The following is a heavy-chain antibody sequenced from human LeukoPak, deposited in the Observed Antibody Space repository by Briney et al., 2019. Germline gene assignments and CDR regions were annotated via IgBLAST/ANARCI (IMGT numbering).Heavy chain of an antibody. D-gene: IGHD3-10*01. CDR3: ATTDYYGSGSYYFPYYYYMDV. J-gene: IGHJ6*03. CDR1: GGSISSSSYY. CDR2: IYYSGST. Sequence: PSETLSLTCTVSGGSISSSSYYWGWIRQPPGKGLEWIGSIYYSGSTYYNPSLKSRVTISVDTSKNHFSLKLSSVTAADTAVYYCATTDYYGSGSYYFPYYYYMDVWGKGTTVTVSS. V-gene: IGHV4-39*02.